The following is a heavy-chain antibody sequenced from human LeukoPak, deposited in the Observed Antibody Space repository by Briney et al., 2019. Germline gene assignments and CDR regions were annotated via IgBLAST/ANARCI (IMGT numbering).Heavy chain of an antibody. CDR1: GGSFSGYY. CDR3: ARVRGVRGGYFDY. V-gene: IGHV4-34*01. CDR2: INHSGRT. Sequence: PSETLSLTCAVYGGSFSGYYWSWIRQPPGKGLEWIGEINHSGRTNYNPSLKSRVTISVDTSKNQFSLKLSSVTAADTAVYYCARVRGVRGGYFDYWGQGTLVTVSS. D-gene: IGHD3-10*01. J-gene: IGHJ4*02.